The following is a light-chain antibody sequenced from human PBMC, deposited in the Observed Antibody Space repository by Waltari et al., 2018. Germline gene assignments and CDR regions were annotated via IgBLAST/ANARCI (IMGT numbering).Light chain of an antibody. V-gene: IGKV3-20*01. CDR3: QQYGSSPPIT. Sequence: EIVLPQSPGTLSLSPGERATLSCRASQSVSSSYLAWYQQKPGQAPRLRIQGSSSMATGIPDRFSGSGSGTDFTLTISRLEPEDLAVYYCQQYGSSPPITFGQGTRLEIK. CDR2: GSS. CDR1: QSVSSSY. J-gene: IGKJ5*01.